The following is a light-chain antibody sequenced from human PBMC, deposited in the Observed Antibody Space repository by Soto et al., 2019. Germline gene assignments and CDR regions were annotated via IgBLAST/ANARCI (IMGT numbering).Light chain of an antibody. V-gene: IGKV3-11*01. CDR1: QSVFGY. J-gene: IGKJ4*01. CDR2: DAY. Sequence: EVVLTQSPATLSLSPGDRATLSCRARQSVFGYLAWYQHKPGQAPRLLIYDAYKRATGVPARFSGSGSETDFTRIISSLEPEDFAVYYCQQRSDSPPLTFGGGTKVEIK. CDR3: QQRSDSPPLT.